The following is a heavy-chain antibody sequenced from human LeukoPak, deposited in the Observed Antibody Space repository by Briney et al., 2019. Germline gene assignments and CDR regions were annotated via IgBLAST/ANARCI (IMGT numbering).Heavy chain of an antibody. V-gene: IGHV4-59*08. CDR1: GGSVTSYY. Sequence: SETLSLTCTVSGGSVTSYYWSWIRQPPGKGLEWIGYIYYSGNTNYNPSLKSRVTISVDTSKNQFSLKLTSVTAADTAVYYCARRGGITMVRGVLSAFDIWGQGTMVTVSS. D-gene: IGHD3-10*01. CDR3: ARRGGITMVRGVLSAFDI. J-gene: IGHJ3*02. CDR2: IYYSGNT.